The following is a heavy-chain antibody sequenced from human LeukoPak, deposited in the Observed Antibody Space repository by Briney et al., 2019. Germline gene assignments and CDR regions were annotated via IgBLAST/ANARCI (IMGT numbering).Heavy chain of an antibody. CDR1: GASISSHY. J-gene: IGHJ5*02. CDR2: IYNTGSA. V-gene: IGHV4-4*07. CDR3: ARDVFFRAHNWFDP. Sequence: PSETLSLTCNVSGASISSHYWNRIRQPAGKGLEWIGRIYNTGSANYNPSLKSRVTMSLDTSRNQISLKLTSVTAADTAVYYCARDVFFRAHNWFDPWGQGTLVTVSS. D-gene: IGHD2/OR15-2a*01.